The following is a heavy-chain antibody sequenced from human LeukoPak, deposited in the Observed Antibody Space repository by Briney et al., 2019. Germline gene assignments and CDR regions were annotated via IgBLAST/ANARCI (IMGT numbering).Heavy chain of an antibody. CDR2: INAGNGNT. V-gene: IGHV1-3*01. D-gene: IGHD6-6*01. J-gene: IGHJ5*02. Sequence: ASVKVSCKASGYTFTSYAMHWVRQAPGQRLEWMGWINAGNGNTKYSQKFQGRVTITRDTSASTAYVELSSLRSEDTAVYYCARAHSSSSLTNWFDPWGQGTLVTVSS. CDR1: GYTFTSYA. CDR3: ARAHSSSSLTNWFDP.